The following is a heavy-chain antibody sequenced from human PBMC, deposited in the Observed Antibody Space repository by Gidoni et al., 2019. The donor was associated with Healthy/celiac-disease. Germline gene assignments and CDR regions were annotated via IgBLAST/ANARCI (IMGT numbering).Heavy chain of an antibody. CDR1: GYSFPRYW. V-gene: IGHV5-51*01. D-gene: IGHD3-3*01. CDR3: ARRGTIVGVADDYYYGMDV. CDR2: IYAGDSDT. J-gene: IGHJ6*02. Sequence: EVQLVQSGAEVKKPGASLKISCKGSGYSFPRYWLGWVRQMPGQGLEWMGIIYAGDSDTRYSPSFQCQVTIAADKSISTAYLQWSSLKASDTAMYDWARRGTIVGVADDYYYGMDVWGQGTTVTVSS.